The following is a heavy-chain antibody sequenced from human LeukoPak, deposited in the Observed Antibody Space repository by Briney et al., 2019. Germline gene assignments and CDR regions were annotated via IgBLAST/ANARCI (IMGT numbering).Heavy chain of an antibody. J-gene: IGHJ3*02. D-gene: IGHD3-22*01. CDR3: ARAEEWLLPLGAFDI. V-gene: IGHV1-24*01. Sequence: GASVKVSCKVSGYTLTELSMHWVRQAPGKGLEWRGGFYPEDGETIYAQKFQGRVTMTEDTSTDTAYMELSSLRSEDTAVYYCARAEEWLLPLGAFDIWGRGTMVTVSS. CDR2: FYPEDGET. CDR1: GYTLTELS.